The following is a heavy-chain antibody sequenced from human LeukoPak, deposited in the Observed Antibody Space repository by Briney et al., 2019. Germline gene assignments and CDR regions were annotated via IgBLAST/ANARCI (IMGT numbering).Heavy chain of an antibody. CDR3: ARCYNYGSGSLGY. V-gene: IGHV4-38-2*02. Sequence: SETLSLTCTVSGYSISSGYYWGWIRQPPGKGLEWIGSIYHSGSTYYNPSLKSRVTISVDTSKNQFSLKLSSVTAADTAVYYCARCYNYGSGSLGYWGQGTLVTVSS. CDR1: GYSISSGYY. CDR2: IYHSGST. D-gene: IGHD3-10*01. J-gene: IGHJ4*02.